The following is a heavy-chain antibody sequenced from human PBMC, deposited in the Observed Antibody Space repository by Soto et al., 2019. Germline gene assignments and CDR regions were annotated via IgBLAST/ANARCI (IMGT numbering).Heavy chain of an antibody. Sequence: GGSLRLSCTAPGFTFGDYAMSWVRQAPGKGLEWISFIRNKAYRGTTKYAASVRGRFTISRDDSKSIAYLQMNSLKTEDTAVYYCTRGDMALNDYWGQGTLVTVSS. CDR2: IRNKAYRGTT. V-gene: IGHV3-49*04. CDR1: GFTFGDYA. D-gene: IGHD2-15*01. J-gene: IGHJ4*02. CDR3: TRGDMALNDY.